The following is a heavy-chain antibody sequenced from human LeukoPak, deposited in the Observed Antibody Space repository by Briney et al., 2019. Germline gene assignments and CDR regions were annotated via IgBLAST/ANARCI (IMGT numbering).Heavy chain of an antibody. CDR3: ARGLPTRHYDFWSGYGNYYYMDV. D-gene: IGHD3-3*01. Sequence: PSETLSLTCTVSGGSISSSSYYWGWIRQPPGKGLEWIGSIYYSGSTYYNPSLKSRVTISVDTSKNQFSLKLSSVTAADTAVYYCARGLPTRHYDFWSGYGNYYYMDVWGKGTTVTVSS. J-gene: IGHJ6*03. CDR2: IYYSGST. V-gene: IGHV4-39*07. CDR1: GGSISSSSYY.